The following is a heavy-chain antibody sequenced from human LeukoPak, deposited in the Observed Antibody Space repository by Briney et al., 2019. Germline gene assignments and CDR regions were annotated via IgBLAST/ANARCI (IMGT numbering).Heavy chain of an antibody. Sequence: SETLSLTCAVYGGSFSGYYWSWIRQPPGKGLEWIGEINHSGSTNYNPSLKSRVTISVDTSKNQFSLKLSSVTAADTAVYYCARGNNYDILTGYRGYYMDVWGKGATVTVSS. D-gene: IGHD3-9*01. V-gene: IGHV4-34*01. J-gene: IGHJ6*03. CDR3: ARGNNYDILTGYRGYYMDV. CDR1: GGSFSGYY. CDR2: INHSGST.